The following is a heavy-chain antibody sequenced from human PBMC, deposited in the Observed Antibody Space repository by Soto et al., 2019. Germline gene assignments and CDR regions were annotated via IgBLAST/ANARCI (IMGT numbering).Heavy chain of an antibody. Sequence: GGSLRLSCAASGFTFSSYGMHWVRQAPGKGLEWVAVIWYDGSNKYYADSVKGRFTISRDNSKNTLYLQMNSLRAEDTAVYYCARGSSITIFGVVSGPFDYWGQGTLVTVSS. CDR1: GFTFSSYG. CDR2: IWYDGSNK. J-gene: IGHJ4*02. V-gene: IGHV3-33*01. CDR3: ARGSSITIFGVVSGPFDY. D-gene: IGHD3-3*01.